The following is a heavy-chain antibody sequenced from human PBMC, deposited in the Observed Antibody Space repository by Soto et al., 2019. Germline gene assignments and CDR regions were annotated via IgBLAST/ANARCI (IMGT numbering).Heavy chain of an antibody. CDR1: GFPVSSYA. CDR2: ISGSGGST. J-gene: IGHJ5*02. Sequence: EVQLLESGGGLVQPGGSLRLSCAASGFPVSSYAMSWVRQAPGKGLEGVSVISGSGGSTYYADSVKGRFTISRDNSKNTQYLKMNSLRVEDTAVYYCAKELDLARDIAEAGPFDPWGQGTLVTVSS. V-gene: IGHV3-23*01. D-gene: IGHD6-13*01. CDR3: AKELDLARDIAEAGPFDP.